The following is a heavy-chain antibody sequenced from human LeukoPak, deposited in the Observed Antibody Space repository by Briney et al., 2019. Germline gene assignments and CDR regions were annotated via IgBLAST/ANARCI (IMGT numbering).Heavy chain of an antibody. CDR3: ARHYYDSSGYWPDAFDI. J-gene: IGHJ3*02. V-gene: IGHV4-34*01. CDR2: INHSGST. Sequence: GSLRLSCAASGFTFSSYGMSWVRQPPGKGLEWIGEINHSGSTNYNPSLKSRVTISVDTSKNQFSLKLSSVTAADTAVYYCARHYYDSSGYWPDAFDIWGQGTMVTVSS. CDR1: GFTFSSYG. D-gene: IGHD3-22*01.